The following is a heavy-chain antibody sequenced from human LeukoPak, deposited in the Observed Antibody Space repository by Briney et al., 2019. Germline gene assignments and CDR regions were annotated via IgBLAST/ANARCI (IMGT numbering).Heavy chain of an antibody. Sequence: ASVKVSCKASGYTFTSYGISWVRQAPGQGVEWMGWISAYNGNTNYAQKLQGRVTMTTDTSTSTAYMELRSLRSDDTAVYYCAREVVAENWFDPWGQGTLVTVSS. V-gene: IGHV1-18*01. CDR2: ISAYNGNT. D-gene: IGHD2-2*01. CDR1: GYTFTSYG. CDR3: AREVVAENWFDP. J-gene: IGHJ5*02.